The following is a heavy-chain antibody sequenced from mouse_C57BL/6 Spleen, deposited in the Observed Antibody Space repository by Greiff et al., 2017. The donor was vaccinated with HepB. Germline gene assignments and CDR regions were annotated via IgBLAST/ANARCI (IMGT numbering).Heavy chain of an antibody. V-gene: IGHV14-4*01. CDR1: GFNIKDDY. CDR3: TTWGSSYAMDY. Sequence: VQLQQSGAELVRPGASVKLSCTASGFNIKDDYMHWVKQRPEQGLEWIGWIDPENGDTEYASKFQGKATITADTSSNTAYLQLSSLTSEDTAVYYCTTWGSSYAMDYWGQGTSVTVSS. J-gene: IGHJ4*01. CDR2: IDPENGDT.